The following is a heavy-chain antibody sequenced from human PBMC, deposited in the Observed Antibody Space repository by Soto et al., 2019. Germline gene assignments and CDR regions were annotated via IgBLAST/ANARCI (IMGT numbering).Heavy chain of an antibody. CDR3: ARTLYYYDSSGYR. CDR2: ISSSSSTI. Sequence: PGGSLRLSCAASGFTFSDYSMNWVRQAPGKGLEWVSYISSSSSTIYXXXSXXXXXXXXXXXXXXSLYLQMNSLRAEDTAVYYCARTLYYYDSSGYRWGQGTLVTVSS. D-gene: IGHD3-22*01. J-gene: IGHJ4*02. CDR1: GFTFSDYS. V-gene: IGHV3-48*01.